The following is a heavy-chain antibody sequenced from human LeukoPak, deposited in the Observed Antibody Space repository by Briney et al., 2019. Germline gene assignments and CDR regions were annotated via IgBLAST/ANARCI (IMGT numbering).Heavy chain of an antibody. CDR3: AKEYCSGGGCYSGYGMDV. CDR2: IIPILGIA. Sequence: SVKVSCKASGGTFSSYAISWVRQAPGQGLEWMGRIIPILGIANYAQKFQGRVTITADKSTSTAYMELSSLRSEDTAVYYCAKEYCSGGGCYSGYGMDVWGQGTTVTVSS. D-gene: IGHD2-15*01. J-gene: IGHJ6*02. CDR1: GGTFSSYA. V-gene: IGHV1-69*04.